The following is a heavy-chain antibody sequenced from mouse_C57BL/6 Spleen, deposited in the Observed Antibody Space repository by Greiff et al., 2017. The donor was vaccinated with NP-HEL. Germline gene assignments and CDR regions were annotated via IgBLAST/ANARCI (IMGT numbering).Heavy chain of an antibody. CDR3: ARFYYYGSCAMDY. CDR1: GYTFTDYY. D-gene: IGHD1-1*01. Sequence: EVQLQQSGPELVKPGASVKISCKASGYTFTDYYMNWVKQSHGKSLEWIGDINPNNGGTSYNQKFKGKATLTVDKSSSTAYMELRSLTSEDSAVYYCARFYYYGSCAMDYWGQGTSVTVSS. V-gene: IGHV1-26*01. CDR2: INPNNGGT. J-gene: IGHJ4*01.